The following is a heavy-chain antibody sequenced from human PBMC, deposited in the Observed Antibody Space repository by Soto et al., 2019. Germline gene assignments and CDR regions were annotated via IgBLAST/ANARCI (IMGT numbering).Heavy chain of an antibody. V-gene: IGHV1-18*01. CDR1: GYTFTSYG. CDR2: ISAYNGNT. CDR3: ARDGAIEESHYYYRMAV. D-gene: IGHD2-15*01. Sequence: QVQLVQSGAEVKKPGASVKVSCKASGYTFTSYGISWVRQAPGQGLEWMGWISAYNGNTNYAQKLQGRVTMTTDTAPSTADMGLRGRRSDDTAVYYRARDGAIEESHYYYRMAVWGQGATVTDSS. J-gene: IGHJ6*02.